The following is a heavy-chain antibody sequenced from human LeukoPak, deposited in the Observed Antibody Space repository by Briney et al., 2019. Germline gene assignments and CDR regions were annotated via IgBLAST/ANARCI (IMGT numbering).Heavy chain of an antibody. D-gene: IGHD6-19*01. J-gene: IGHJ4*02. Sequence: VSVEVSCKASGYTFTGYYMHWVRQAPGQGLEWMGRINPNSGGTNYAQKFQGRVTMTRDTSISTAYMELSRLRSDDTAVYYCAREWGSSGWSPFDYWGQGTLVTVSS. CDR1: GYTFTGYY. V-gene: IGHV1-2*06. CDR3: AREWGSSGWSPFDY. CDR2: INPNSGGT.